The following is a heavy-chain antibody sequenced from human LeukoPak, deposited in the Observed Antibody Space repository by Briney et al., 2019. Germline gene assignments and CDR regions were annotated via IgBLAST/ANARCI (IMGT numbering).Heavy chain of an antibody. CDR2: IRSDGGIK. CDR3: ARVEDCSSTSCLDAFDI. CDR1: GFTFDNYG. Sequence: GGSLRLSCAASGFTFDNYGMHWVRQAPGKGLEWVAFIRSDGGIKYYADSVKGRFTISRDNAKNSLYLQMNSLRAEDTAVYYCARVEDCSSTSCLDAFDIWGQGTMVTVSS. D-gene: IGHD2-2*01. J-gene: IGHJ3*02. V-gene: IGHV3-30*02.